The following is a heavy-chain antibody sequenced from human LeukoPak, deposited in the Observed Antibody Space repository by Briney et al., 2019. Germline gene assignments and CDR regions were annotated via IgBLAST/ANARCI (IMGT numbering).Heavy chain of an antibody. V-gene: IGHV4-34*01. CDR3: ARVVRGVLDY. CDR2: INHSGST. Sequence: SETLSLTCAVYGGSFSGHYWSWIRQPPGKGLEWIGEINHSGSTNYNPSLKSRVTISVDTSKNQFSLKLSSVTAADTAVYYCARVVRGVLDYWGQGTLVTVSS. CDR1: GGSFSGHY. D-gene: IGHD3-10*01. J-gene: IGHJ4*02.